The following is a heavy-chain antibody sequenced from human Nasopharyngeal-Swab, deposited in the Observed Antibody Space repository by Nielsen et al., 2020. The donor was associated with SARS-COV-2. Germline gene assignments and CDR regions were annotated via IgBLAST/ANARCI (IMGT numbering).Heavy chain of an antibody. Sequence: ASVQVSCKASGYTFTSYDINWVRQATGQGLEWMGWMNPNSGNTGYAQKFQGRVTMTRNTSISTAYMELSSLRSEDTAVYYCAVDGVGATPREYAFDIWGQGTMVTVSS. CDR3: AVDGVGATPREYAFDI. V-gene: IGHV1-8*01. D-gene: IGHD1-26*01. CDR1: GYTFTSYD. CDR2: MNPNSGNT. J-gene: IGHJ3*02.